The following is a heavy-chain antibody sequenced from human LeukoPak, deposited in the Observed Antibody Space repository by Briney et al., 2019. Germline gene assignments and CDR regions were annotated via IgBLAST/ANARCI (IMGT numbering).Heavy chain of an antibody. J-gene: IGHJ4*02. CDR3: RVDSSGYMKVLDY. CDR2: IWDDGNDK. Sequence: GGSLRLSCEASGFTFSSFNMHWVRQAPGKGLEWVTFIWDDGNDKHYADSVKGRFTISRDNSKNTLYLQMNSLRVEDTAVYYCRVDSSGYMKVLDYWGQGTLVTVSS. D-gene: IGHD3-22*01. CDR1: GFTFSSFN. V-gene: IGHV3-30*02.